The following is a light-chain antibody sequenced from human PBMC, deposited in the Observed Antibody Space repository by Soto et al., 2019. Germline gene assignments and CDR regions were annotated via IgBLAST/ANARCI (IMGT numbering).Light chain of an antibody. V-gene: IGKV1-39*01. J-gene: IGKJ5*01. Sequence: DIQLTQYPSPLSASVGDRVAITCLASQSISTYLNWYQQKPGKAPKVLIYAASNLQSGVPPRYSGSGSGTDFTLTISSLQPEDVPTYVRQQSYMTPITFGHGTRLEIK. CDR2: AAS. CDR1: QSISTY. CDR3: QQSYMTPIT.